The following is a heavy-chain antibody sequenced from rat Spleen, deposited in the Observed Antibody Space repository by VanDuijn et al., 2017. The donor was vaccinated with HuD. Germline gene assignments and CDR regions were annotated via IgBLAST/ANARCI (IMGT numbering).Heavy chain of an antibody. J-gene: IGHJ3*01. Sequence: EVQLVESGGGLVQPGRSLKLSCVASGFTFNSYWMTWIRQAPGKGLEWVASITVTGGNTYYPDSVKGRFTISRDNAKSTLYLQMSSLRSEDTATYYCTRGLHYGSPTFAYWGQGTLVTVSS. CDR2: ITVTGGNT. D-gene: IGHD1-3*01. CDR1: GFTFNSYW. V-gene: IGHV5-31*01. CDR3: TRGLHYGSPTFAY.